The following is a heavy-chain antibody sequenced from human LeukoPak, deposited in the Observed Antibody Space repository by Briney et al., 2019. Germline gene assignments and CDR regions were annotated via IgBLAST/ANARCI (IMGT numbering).Heavy chain of an antibody. CDR2: ISYDGSNK. D-gene: IGHD3-10*01. V-gene: IGHV3-30*04. J-gene: IGHJ4*02. CDR3: AKDSSAPISITMVRGRWYFDY. CDR1: GFTFSSYA. Sequence: GGSLRLSCAASGFTFSSYAMHWVRQAPGKGLEWVALISYDGSNKYYADSVKARFIISRDNSKNTLYLQMNSLRPEDTAVYYCAKDSSAPISITMVRGRWYFDYWGQGTLVTVSS.